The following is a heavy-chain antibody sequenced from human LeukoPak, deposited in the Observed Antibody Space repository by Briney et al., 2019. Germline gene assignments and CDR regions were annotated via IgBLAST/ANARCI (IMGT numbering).Heavy chain of an antibody. CDR3: ARAPIITMVRGVIYYYYGMDV. CDR2: MSAYNGNT. CDR1: GYTFTSYG. J-gene: IGHJ6*02. D-gene: IGHD3-10*01. V-gene: IGHV1-18*01. Sequence: ASVKVSCKASGYTFTSYGISWVRQAPGQGLEWMGWMSAYNGNTNYAQKLQGRVTMTTDTSTSTAYMELRSLRSDDTAVYYCARAPIITMVRGVIYYYYGMDVWGQGTTVTVSS.